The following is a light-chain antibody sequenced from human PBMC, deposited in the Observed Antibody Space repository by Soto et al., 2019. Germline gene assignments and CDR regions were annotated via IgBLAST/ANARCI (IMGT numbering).Light chain of an antibody. CDR2: GAS. J-gene: IGKJ1*01. CDR3: QQYGSSPPGT. Sequence: EIVLTQSPGTLSLSPGEGATLSCRASQSVSSIYLAWYQQKPGQAPRLLIYGASSRATGIPDRFSGSGSGTDFTLTISRLEPEDFAVYYCQQYGSSPPGTFGQGTKVDIK. CDR1: QSVSSIY. V-gene: IGKV3-20*01.